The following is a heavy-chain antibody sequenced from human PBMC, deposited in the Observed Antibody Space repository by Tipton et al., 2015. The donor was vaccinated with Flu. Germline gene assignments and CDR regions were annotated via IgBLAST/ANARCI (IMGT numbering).Heavy chain of an antibody. J-gene: IGHJ4*02. CDR3: AGDRPYYYDSSGYPPPLDY. CDR2: IYHSGST. Sequence: TLSLTCAVSGGSISSGGYSWSWIRQPPGKGLEWIGYIYHSGSTYYNPSLKSRVTISVDTSKNQFSLKLSSVTAAVTAVYYCAGDRPYYYDSSGYPPPLDYWGQGTLVTVSS. V-gene: IGHV4-30-2*01. CDR1: GGSISSGGYS. D-gene: IGHD3-22*01.